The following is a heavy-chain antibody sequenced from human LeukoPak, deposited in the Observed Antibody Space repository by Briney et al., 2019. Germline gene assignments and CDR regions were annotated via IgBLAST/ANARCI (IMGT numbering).Heavy chain of an antibody. D-gene: IGHD3-16*01. CDR1: GFTFSSYW. V-gene: IGHV3-7*01. CDR3: ARGFGGFGP. Sequence: GGSLRLSCAAPGFTFSSYWMSWVRQAPGKGLEWVANIKQDGSEKYYVDSVKGRFTISRDNAKNSLYLQMNSLRAGDTAVYFCARGFGGFGPWGQGTLVTVSS. CDR2: IKQDGSEK. J-gene: IGHJ5*01.